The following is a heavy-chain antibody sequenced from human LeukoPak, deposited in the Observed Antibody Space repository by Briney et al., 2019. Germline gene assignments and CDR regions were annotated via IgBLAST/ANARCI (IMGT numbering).Heavy chain of an antibody. Sequence: SETLSLTCTVSGYSISSGYYWGWIRQPPGKGLEWIGNIYHSEVTYHNPSLKSRVTISVDTSRNQFSLKLSSVTAADTAVYYCAREPYGSGSYWGQGTLVTVSS. CDR2: IYHSEVT. CDR1: GYSISSGYY. CDR3: AREPYGSGSY. D-gene: IGHD3-10*01. J-gene: IGHJ4*02. V-gene: IGHV4-38-2*02.